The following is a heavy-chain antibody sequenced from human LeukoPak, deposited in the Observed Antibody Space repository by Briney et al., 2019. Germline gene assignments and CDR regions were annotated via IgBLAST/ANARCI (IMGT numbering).Heavy chain of an antibody. J-gene: IGHJ4*02. D-gene: IGHD3-16*01. CDR1: GFTFSSYA. V-gene: IGHV3-15*07. CDR3: TTGIDYGGGY. Sequence: GGSLRLSCAASGFTFSSYAMNWVRQSPGEGLEWVARIKSANDGGTIDYAAPVRGRFAISRDDSKSTLYLQMNSLKIEDSAVYYCTTGIDYGGGYWGQGTLVTVSS. CDR2: IKSANDGGTI.